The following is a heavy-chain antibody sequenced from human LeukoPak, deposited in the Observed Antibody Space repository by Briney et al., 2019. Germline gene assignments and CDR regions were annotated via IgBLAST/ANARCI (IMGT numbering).Heavy chain of an antibody. CDR3: ASTYSSSWFGMDV. D-gene: IGHD6-13*01. CDR2: IYSGAST. CDR1: GFTVSSNY. Sequence: GGSLRLSCAASGFTVSSNYMSWVRQAPGKGLEWVSVIYSGASTYYADSVKGRFAISRDNSKNTLYLQMNSLRAEDTAFYYCASTYSSSWFGMDVWGQGTTVTVSS. V-gene: IGHV3-53*01. J-gene: IGHJ6*02.